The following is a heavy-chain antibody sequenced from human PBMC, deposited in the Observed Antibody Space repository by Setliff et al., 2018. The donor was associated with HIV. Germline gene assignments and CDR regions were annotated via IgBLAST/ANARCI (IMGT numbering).Heavy chain of an antibody. V-gene: IGHV4-34*01. J-gene: IGHJ5*02. D-gene: IGHD6-19*01. CDR2: INHSGTT. CDR3: ARGRGSSPYRWFDP. Sequence: PSETLSLTCAVYGGSFSGYYWSWIRQPPGKGLEWIGEINHSGTTNYSPSLKSRVAISVEMSKNQFSLKLSSVTPADTAVYYRARGRGSSPYRWFDPWGQGTLVTVSS. CDR1: GGSFSGYY.